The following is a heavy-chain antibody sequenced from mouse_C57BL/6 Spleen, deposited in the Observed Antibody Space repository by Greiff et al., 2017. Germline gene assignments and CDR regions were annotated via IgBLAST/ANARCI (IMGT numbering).Heavy chain of an antibody. J-gene: IGHJ4*01. Sequence: QVQLQQPGAELVRPGSSVKLSCKASGYTFTSYWMHWVKQRPIQGLEWIGNIDPSDSETHYNQKFKDKATLTVDKSSSTAYMQRSSLTSEDSSVHYWARWDYGGHYYAMDYWGQGTSVTVSS. V-gene: IGHV1-52*01. CDR2: IDPSDSET. CDR1: GYTFTSYW. D-gene: IGHD2-4*01. CDR3: ARWDYGGHYYAMDY.